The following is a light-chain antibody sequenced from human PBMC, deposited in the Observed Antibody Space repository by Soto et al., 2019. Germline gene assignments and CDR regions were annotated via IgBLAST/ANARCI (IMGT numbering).Light chain of an antibody. CDR3: QKYNSAPHT. Sequence: EIVLTQSPATLSLSPGERATLSCRASQSIGYYLAWYQQKPGQAPRLLFYDASNRATGVPARFSGSGTGTDFTLTISSLQPEDVATYYCQKYNSAPHTFGGGTKVDI. CDR1: QSIGYY. V-gene: IGKV3-11*01. J-gene: IGKJ4*01. CDR2: DAS.